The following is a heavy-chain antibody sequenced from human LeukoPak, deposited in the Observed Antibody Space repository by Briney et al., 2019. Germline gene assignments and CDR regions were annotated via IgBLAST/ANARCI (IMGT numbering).Heavy chain of an antibody. Sequence: ASVKVSCKASGYTFTRYYMHWVRQAPGQGLEWMGWINPNSGGTNYAQKFQGRVTMTRDRSISTAYMELSRLRSDDTAVYYCASGPYYYDSSGYHPDYYYYYSMDVWGKGTTVTISS. CDR1: GYTFTRYY. CDR3: ASGPYYYDSSGYHPDYYYYYSMDV. CDR2: INPNSGGT. V-gene: IGHV1-2*02. D-gene: IGHD3-22*01. J-gene: IGHJ6*03.